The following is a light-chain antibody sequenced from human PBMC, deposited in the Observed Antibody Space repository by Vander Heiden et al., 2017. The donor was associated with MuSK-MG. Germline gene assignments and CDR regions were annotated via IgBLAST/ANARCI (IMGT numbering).Light chain of an antibody. V-gene: IGKV1-33*01. CDR1: QDISNY. J-gene: IGKJ3*01. Sequence: DIQMTQSPSSLSASVGDRVTITCQASQDISNYLNWYQQKPGKAPKLLIYDASNLETGVPSRFSGSGYGTDFTFTISIRQPEDIATYYCQQYDNLPKFTFGHGTKVDIK. CDR3: QQYDNLPKFT. CDR2: DAS.